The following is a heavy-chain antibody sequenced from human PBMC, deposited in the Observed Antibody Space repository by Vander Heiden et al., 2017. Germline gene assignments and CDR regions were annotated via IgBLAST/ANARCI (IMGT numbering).Heavy chain of an antibody. V-gene: IGHV3-11*01. J-gene: IGHJ3*02. Sequence: QVQLVESGGGLSKPAGPLRLSCAASRFPFRAYYMSWIRQAPWKGLEWVSYISSSGSTIYYADSVKGRFTISRDNAKNSLYLQMNSLRAEDTAVYYCARGGRVDAFDIWGQGTMVTVSS. CDR1: RFPFRAYY. CDR2: ISSSGSTI. CDR3: ARGGRVDAFDI.